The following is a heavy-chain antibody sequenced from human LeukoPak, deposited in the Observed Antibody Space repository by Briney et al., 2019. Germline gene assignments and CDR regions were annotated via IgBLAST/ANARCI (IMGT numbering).Heavy chain of an antibody. Sequence: GGSLRLSCAASGFTFSSYWMHWVRQAPGKGLVWVSRINGDESATSYADSVKGRFTISRDNAKNTLYLQMNSLRAEDTAVYYCAKDTHDYGDYKGEFDYWGQGTLVTVSS. V-gene: IGHV3-74*01. CDR1: GFTFSSYW. J-gene: IGHJ4*02. D-gene: IGHD4-17*01. CDR2: INGDESAT. CDR3: AKDTHDYGDYKGEFDY.